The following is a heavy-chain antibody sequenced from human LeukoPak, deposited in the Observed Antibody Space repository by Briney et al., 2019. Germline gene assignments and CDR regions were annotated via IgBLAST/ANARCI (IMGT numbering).Heavy chain of an antibody. J-gene: IGHJ4*02. V-gene: IGHV3-23*01. CDR2: ISGSGGST. Sequence: GGSLRLSCAASGFTFSSDAMSWVRQAPGKRLEWVSAISGSGGSTYYADSVKGRFTITRDNSRVTLYLQMNSLRAEDTAVYYCAKGYYDYVWGGYYFDYWGQGTLVTVSS. CDR3: AKGYYDYVWGGYYFDY. CDR1: GFTFSSDA. D-gene: IGHD3-16*01.